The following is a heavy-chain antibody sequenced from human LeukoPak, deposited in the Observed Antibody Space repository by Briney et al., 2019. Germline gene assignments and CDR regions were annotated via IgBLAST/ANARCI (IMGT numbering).Heavy chain of an antibody. CDR2: IDTSATSM. V-gene: IGHV3-48*03. CDR3: VTDRPGVMDFDF. D-gene: IGHD2-2*03. CDR1: GFTFSDFE. Sequence: GGSLRLSCAVSGFTFSDFEMNWVRQAPGKGLQWVSHIDTSATSMHYADSVKGRFTISRDNAKNLLLLQMNSLRAEDTAVYYCVTDRPGVMDFDFWGQGTLVTVSS. J-gene: IGHJ4*02.